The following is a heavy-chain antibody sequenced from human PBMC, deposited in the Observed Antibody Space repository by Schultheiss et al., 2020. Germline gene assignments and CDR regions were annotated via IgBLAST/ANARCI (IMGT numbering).Heavy chain of an antibody. D-gene: IGHD5-18*01. CDR3: ARGGVDTSMVYYYGSRSQGMDV. CDR2: INPSGATT. V-gene: IGHV1-46*01. J-gene: IGHJ6*04. CDR1: GYTFTSYY. Sequence: ASVKVSCKASGYTFTSYYMHWVRQAPGQGLEWMGIINPSGATTNYAQKFQGRVNLTLDTSTETFYMEMSTLRSDDTAIYYCARGGVDTSMVYYYGSRSQGMDVWGXGTTVTVSS.